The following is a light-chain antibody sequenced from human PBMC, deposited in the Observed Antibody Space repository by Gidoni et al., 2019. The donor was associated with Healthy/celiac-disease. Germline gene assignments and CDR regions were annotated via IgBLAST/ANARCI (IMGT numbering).Light chain of an antibody. J-gene: IGKJ5*01. Sequence: EIVLTQYPATLSLSPGERATLSCRASQSVSSYLAWYQQKPGQAPRLLIYDASNRATGIPARFSGSGSGTDFTLTISSLEPEDFAVYYFQQRSNWPITFGQGTRLEIK. CDR2: DAS. V-gene: IGKV3-11*01. CDR3: QQRSNWPIT. CDR1: QSVSSY.